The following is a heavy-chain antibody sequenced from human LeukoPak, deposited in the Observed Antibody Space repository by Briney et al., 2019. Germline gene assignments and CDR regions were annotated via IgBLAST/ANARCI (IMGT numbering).Heavy chain of an antibody. D-gene: IGHD2-2*01. CDR2: MNIDGSSR. CDR1: GFTFSGYW. Sequence: GGSLRLSCSASGFTFSGYWMHWVRQAPGKGLVWVSRMNIDGSSRSYADSVKGRFTISRDNRKNTLYLQMHSLRAEDTAVYYCAKDQGLLGYCSSTSCSLDYWGQGTLVTVSS. J-gene: IGHJ4*02. V-gene: IGHV3-74*01. CDR3: AKDQGLLGYCSSTSCSLDY.